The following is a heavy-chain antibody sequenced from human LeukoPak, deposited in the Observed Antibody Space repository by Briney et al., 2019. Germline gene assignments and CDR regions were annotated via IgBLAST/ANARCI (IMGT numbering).Heavy chain of an antibody. CDR2: IYHSGST. Sequence: SETLSLTCTVSGGSISSYYWSWIRQPPGKGLEWIGYIYHSGSTNYNPSLKSRVTVSVDTSKNQFSLKLSSVTAADTAVYYCAKTIRVRGDAYNWFDPWGQGTLVTVSS. V-gene: IGHV4-59*08. CDR1: GGSISSYY. D-gene: IGHD3-10*01. CDR3: AKTIRVRGDAYNWFDP. J-gene: IGHJ5*02.